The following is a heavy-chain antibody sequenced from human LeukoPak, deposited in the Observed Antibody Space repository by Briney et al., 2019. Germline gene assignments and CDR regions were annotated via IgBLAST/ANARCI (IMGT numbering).Heavy chain of an antibody. Sequence: SETLSLTCAVYGGSFSGYYWSWIRQPPGKGLEWIGEINHSGSTNYNPSLKSRVTISVDTSKNQFSLKLSSVTAADTAVYYCARRASSGYYNYFDYWGQGTLVTVSS. CDR3: ARRASSGYYNYFDY. V-gene: IGHV4-34*01. CDR2: INHSGST. CDR1: GGSFSGYY. D-gene: IGHD3-22*01. J-gene: IGHJ4*02.